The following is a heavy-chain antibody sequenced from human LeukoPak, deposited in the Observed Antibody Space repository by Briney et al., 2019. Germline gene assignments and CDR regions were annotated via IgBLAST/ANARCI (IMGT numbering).Heavy chain of an antibody. J-gene: IGHJ3*02. Sequence: GRSLRLSCAASGFTFSSYGMHWVRQAPGKGLEWVAVISYDGSNKYYADSVKGRFTISRDNSKNTLYLQMNSLRAEDTAVYYCARAQSSSWVRDAFDIWGQGTMVTVSS. CDR3: ARAQSSSWVRDAFDI. D-gene: IGHD6-13*01. V-gene: IGHV3-30*03. CDR2: ISYDGSNK. CDR1: GFTFSSYG.